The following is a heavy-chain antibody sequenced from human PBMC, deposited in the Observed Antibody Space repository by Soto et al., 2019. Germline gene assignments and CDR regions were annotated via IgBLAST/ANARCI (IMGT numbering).Heavy chain of an antibody. CDR3: ARDRVSDYYYYMDV. V-gene: IGHV3-21*01. CDR2: ISSSSSYI. J-gene: IGHJ6*03. D-gene: IGHD3-10*01. CDR1: GFTFSSYS. Sequence: GGSLRLSCAASGFTFSSYSMNWVRQAPGKGLEWVSSISSSSSYIYYADSVKGRFTISRDNAKNSLYLQMNSLRAEDTAAYYCARDRVSDYYYYMDVWGKGTTVTVSS.